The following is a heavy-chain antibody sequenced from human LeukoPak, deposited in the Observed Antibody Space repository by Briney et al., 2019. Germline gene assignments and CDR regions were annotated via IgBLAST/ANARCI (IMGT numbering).Heavy chain of an antibody. Sequence: ASVKVSCKASGYTFTSYGISWVRQAPGQGLEWIGVVNPSDGTSTYAQTFQDRVTMTRDRSTSTVYMELSSLRSEDTAMYYCARDPGYYDSAASYIHFYYNYMDVWGEGTTVTISS. CDR1: GYTFTSYG. V-gene: IGHV1-46*01. CDR3: ARDPGYYDSAASYIHFYYNYMDV. J-gene: IGHJ6*03. D-gene: IGHD3-16*01. CDR2: VNPSDGTS.